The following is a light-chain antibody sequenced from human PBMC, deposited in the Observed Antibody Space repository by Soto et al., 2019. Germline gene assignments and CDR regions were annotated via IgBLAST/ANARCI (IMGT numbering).Light chain of an antibody. Sequence: MSLTPSSLSPYLIDMININFRASRDIGSDLSWYQQKPGKAPTLLIYAASNLQSGVPSRFRGSRSGTEFTLTVSSLQPEDFATYYCLQDHDNSWKFGQGTKVDIK. CDR3: LQDHDNSWK. CDR1: RDIGSD. J-gene: IGKJ1*01. V-gene: IGKV1-6*01. CDR2: AAS.